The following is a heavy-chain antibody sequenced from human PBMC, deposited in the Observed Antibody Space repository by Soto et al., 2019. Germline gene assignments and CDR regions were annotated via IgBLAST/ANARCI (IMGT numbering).Heavy chain of an antibody. Sequence: QVQLQESGPGLVKPSETLSLTCTVSGGSISSYYWSWIRQPPGKGLEWIGYISYSGSTNYNSSLKSRVTISVETSKNQCSLKLSSVTAADTAVYYCVREGEQLVLDYWGQGTLVTVSS. CDR3: VREGEQLVLDY. CDR2: ISYSGST. D-gene: IGHD6-13*01. CDR1: GGSISSYY. V-gene: IGHV4-59*01. J-gene: IGHJ4*02.